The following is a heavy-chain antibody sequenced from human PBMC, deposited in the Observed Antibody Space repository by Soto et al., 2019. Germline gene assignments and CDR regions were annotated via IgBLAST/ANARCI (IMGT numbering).Heavy chain of an antibody. CDR1: GGSFSGYY. J-gene: IGHJ4*02. CDR2: INHSGST. Sequence: QVQLQQWGAGLLKPSETLSLTCAVYGGSFSGYYWSWIRQPPGKGLEWIGEINHSGSTNYNPSLKSRVTISVDTSKNQFSLKLSSVTAADTAVYYCARETVTTSGVLDYWGQGTLVTVSS. CDR3: ARETVTTSGVLDY. D-gene: IGHD4-17*01. V-gene: IGHV4-34*01.